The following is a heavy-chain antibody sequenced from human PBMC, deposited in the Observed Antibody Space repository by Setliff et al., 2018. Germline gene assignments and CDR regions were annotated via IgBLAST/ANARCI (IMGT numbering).Heavy chain of an antibody. V-gene: IGHV3-7*01. CDR1: GFTFVNYW. CDR3: ARDRCKVIVNRGDDAFDL. D-gene: IGHD3-22*01. Sequence: PGGSLRLSCAASGFTFVNYWMHWVRQAPGKGLDWVANIKEDGSEKYYVDSVKGRFTISRDNAKNSLDLQMNNLRDEDTAVYYCARDRCKVIVNRGDDAFDLWGQGTMVTVSS. CDR2: IKEDGSEK. J-gene: IGHJ3*01.